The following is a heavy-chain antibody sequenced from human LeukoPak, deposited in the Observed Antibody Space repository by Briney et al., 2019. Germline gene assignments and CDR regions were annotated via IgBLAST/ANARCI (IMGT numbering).Heavy chain of an antibody. J-gene: IGHJ4*02. CDR1: GFTFSSYS. Sequence: SGGSLRLSCAASGFTFSSYSMNWVRQAPGKGLEWVSPISSSSSYIYYADSVKGRFTISRDNAKNSLYLQMNSLRTEDTAVYYCARGDLITIFGVVSPGYFDYWGQGTLVTVSS. V-gene: IGHV3-21*01. D-gene: IGHD3-3*01. CDR3: ARGDLITIFGVVSPGYFDY. CDR2: ISSSSSYI.